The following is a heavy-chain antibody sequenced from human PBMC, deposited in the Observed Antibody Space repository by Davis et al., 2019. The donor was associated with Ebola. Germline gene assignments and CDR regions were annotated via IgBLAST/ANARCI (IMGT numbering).Heavy chain of an antibody. CDR1: GFSFSTYS. V-gene: IGHV3-21*04. CDR3: AKWDWNLYYLDY. D-gene: IGHD1-7*01. Sequence: PGGSLRLSCAASGFSFSTYSMNWVRQAPGKGLEWVSSITRSSTYIYYADSVKGRFTISRDNAKNSLYLEMNSLRAEDTAIYFCAKWDWNLYYLDYWGQGTQVTVSS. J-gene: IGHJ4*02. CDR2: ITRSSTYI.